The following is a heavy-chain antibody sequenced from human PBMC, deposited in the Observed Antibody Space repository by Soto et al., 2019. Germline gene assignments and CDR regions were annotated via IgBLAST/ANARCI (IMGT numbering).Heavy chain of an antibody. CDR1: GGTFISYA. CDR2: IIPIFGTT. V-gene: IGHV1-69*13. Sequence: GASVKVSCKASGGTFISYAISWVRQAPGQGLEWMGGIIPIFGTTNYAQKIQGRVTITADESTSTAYMELSSLRSEDTAVYYCAREFCSSTSCYSGSYYYGMDVWGQGTTVTVSS. J-gene: IGHJ6*02. D-gene: IGHD2-2*01. CDR3: AREFCSSTSCYSGSYYYGMDV.